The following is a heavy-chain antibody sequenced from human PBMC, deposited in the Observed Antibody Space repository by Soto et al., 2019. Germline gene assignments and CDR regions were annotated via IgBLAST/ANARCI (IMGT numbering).Heavy chain of an antibody. CDR1: GGSIRSGDHY. Sequence: SETLSLTCSVSGGSIRSGDHYWSWIRQPPGKGLEWIGNIFNSGNTYHNPSLKSRVLISVDTSKNQVSLKLSSVTAADTAVYYCATRVTSMAPFDYWGQGTLVTVS. V-gene: IGHV4-30-4*01. J-gene: IGHJ4*02. CDR2: IFNSGNT. CDR3: ATRVTSMAPFDY. D-gene: IGHD5-18*01.